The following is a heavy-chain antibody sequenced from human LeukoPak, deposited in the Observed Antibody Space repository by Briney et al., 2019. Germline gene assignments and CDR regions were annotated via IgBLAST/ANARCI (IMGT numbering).Heavy chain of an antibody. CDR1: GFTFSSYA. CDR2: ISGSGGST. Sequence: GVLRLSCAASGFTFSSYAMSWVRQAPGKGLEWVSAISGSGGSTYYADSVKGRFTISRDNSKNTLYLQMNSLRAEDTAVYYCAKLGPESPLFDYWGQGTLVTVSS. V-gene: IGHV3-23*01. J-gene: IGHJ4*02. D-gene: IGHD1-14*01. CDR3: AKLGPESPLFDY.